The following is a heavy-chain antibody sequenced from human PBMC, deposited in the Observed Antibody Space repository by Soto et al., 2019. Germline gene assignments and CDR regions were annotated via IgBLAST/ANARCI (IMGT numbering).Heavy chain of an antibody. V-gene: IGHV3-48*01. Sequence: GGSLRLSCVASGFTFSSYSMNWVRQAPGKGLEWVSYISSSSSTIYYADSVKGRFTISRDNAKNSLYLQMNSLRAEDTAVYYCARAGGYYYYYMDVWGKGTTVTVSS. CDR2: ISSSSSTI. CDR3: ARAGGYYYYYMDV. CDR1: GFTFSSYS. D-gene: IGHD2-15*01. J-gene: IGHJ6*03.